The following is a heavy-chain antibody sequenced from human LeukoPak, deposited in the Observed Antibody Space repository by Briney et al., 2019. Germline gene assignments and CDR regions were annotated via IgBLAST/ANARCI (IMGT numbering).Heavy chain of an antibody. Sequence: ASVKVSCKASGYTFTGYYMHWVRQAPGQGLEWMRWINPISGGTNYAQNFQGWVTMTRDTSISTAYMELSRLRFDDTAVYYCARGGRNVVVTTLYYFDYWGQGTLVTVSS. D-gene: IGHD3-22*01. CDR3: ARGGRNVVVTTLYYFDY. CDR1: GYTFTGYY. J-gene: IGHJ4*02. CDR2: INPISGGT. V-gene: IGHV1-2*04.